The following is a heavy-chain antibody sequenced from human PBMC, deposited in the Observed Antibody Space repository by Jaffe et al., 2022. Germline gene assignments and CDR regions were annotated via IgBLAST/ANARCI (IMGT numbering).Heavy chain of an antibody. CDR3: AKGQRRLTNYFDY. Sequence: EVQLVESGGVVVQPGGSLRLSCAASGFTFDDYTMHWVRQAPGKGLEWVSLISWDGGSTYYADSVKGRFTISRDNSKNSLYLQMNSLRTEDTALYYCAKGQRRLTNYFDYWGQGTLVTVSS. CDR2: ISWDGGST. J-gene: IGHJ4*02. V-gene: IGHV3-43*01. CDR1: GFTFDDYT. D-gene: IGHD3-16*01.